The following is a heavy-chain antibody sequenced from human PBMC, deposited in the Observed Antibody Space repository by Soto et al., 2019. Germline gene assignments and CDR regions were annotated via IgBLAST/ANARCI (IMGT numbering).Heavy chain of an antibody. CDR1: GYTLTELS. Sequence: ASVKVSCKVSGYTLTELSMHWVRQAPGKGLEWMGGFDPEDGETIYAQKFQGRVTMTEDTSTDTAYMELSSLRSEDTAVYYCATVQIYDYIWVSYRYLQYYFQYSGPGPLVSVSS. V-gene: IGHV1-24*01. CDR2: FDPEDGET. J-gene: IGHJ4*02. D-gene: IGHD3-16*02. CDR3: ATVQIYDYIWVSYRYLQYYFQY.